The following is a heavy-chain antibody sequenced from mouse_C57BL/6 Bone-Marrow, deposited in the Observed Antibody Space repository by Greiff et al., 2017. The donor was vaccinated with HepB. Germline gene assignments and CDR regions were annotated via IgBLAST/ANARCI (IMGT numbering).Heavy chain of an antibody. J-gene: IGHJ3*01. Sequence: EVQLQQSGPELVKPGASVKISCKASGYTFTDYYMNWVKQSHGKSLEWIGDINPNNGGTSYNQKFKGKATLTVDKSSSTAYMELRSLTSEDSAVYYCARFYYGILFAYWGQGTLVTVSA. D-gene: IGHD2-1*01. V-gene: IGHV1-26*01. CDR3: ARFYYGILFAY. CDR1: GYTFTDYY. CDR2: INPNNGGT.